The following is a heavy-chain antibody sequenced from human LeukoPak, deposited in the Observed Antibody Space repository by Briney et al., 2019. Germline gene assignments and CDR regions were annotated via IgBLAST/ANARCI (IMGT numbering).Heavy chain of an antibody. CDR2: IKSKTDGGIT. D-gene: IGHD3-22*01. Sequence: PGGSLRLSCAASGFTFSNAWMSWVRQAPGKGLEWVGRIKSKTDGGITDYAAPVKGRFTISRDDSKNTLYLQMSSLKTEDTAVYYCITFSMIVVVITTWGQGTLVTVSS. J-gene: IGHJ4*02. CDR1: GFTFSNAW. V-gene: IGHV3-15*01. CDR3: ITFSMIVVVITT.